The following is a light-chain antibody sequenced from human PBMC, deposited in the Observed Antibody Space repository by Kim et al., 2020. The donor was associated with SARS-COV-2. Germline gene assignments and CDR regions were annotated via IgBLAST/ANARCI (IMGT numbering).Light chain of an antibody. CDR1: SSDVGGYNY. Sequence: QSITISCTGTSSDVGGYNYVSWYQQHPGKAPKLMIYDVSNRPSGVSNRFSGSKSGNTASLTISGLQAEDEADYYCSSYTISNTLVVFGGGTQLTVL. CDR3: SSYTISNTLVV. J-gene: IGLJ3*02. CDR2: DVS. V-gene: IGLV2-14*03.